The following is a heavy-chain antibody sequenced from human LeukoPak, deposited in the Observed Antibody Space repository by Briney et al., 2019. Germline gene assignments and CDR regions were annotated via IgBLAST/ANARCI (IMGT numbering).Heavy chain of an antibody. CDR3: ARHNYYDSYDAFDI. D-gene: IGHD3-22*01. V-gene: IGHV3-66*04. CDR1: GFTVSSNY. J-gene: IGHJ3*02. Sequence: PGGSLRLSCAASGFTVSSNYMGWVRQAPGKGLEWVSVIYSGGSTYYADSVKGRFTISRDNSKNTLYLQMNSLRAEDTAVYYCARHNYYDSYDAFDIWGQGTMVTVSS. CDR2: IYSGGST.